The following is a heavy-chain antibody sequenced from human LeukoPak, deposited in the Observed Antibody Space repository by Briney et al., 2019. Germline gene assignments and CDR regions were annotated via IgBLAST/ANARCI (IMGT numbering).Heavy chain of an antibody. D-gene: IGHD3-22*01. V-gene: IGHV4-59*08. CDR2: IYYSGST. CDR3: ARLTVIYYYFDY. CDR1: GGSISSYY. Sequence: PSETLSLTCTASGGSISSYYWSWLRQPPGKGLEWIGYIYYSGSTNYNPSLKSRVTISVDTSKNQFSLKLSSVTAADTAVYYCARLTVIYYYFDYWGQGTLVTVSS. J-gene: IGHJ4*02.